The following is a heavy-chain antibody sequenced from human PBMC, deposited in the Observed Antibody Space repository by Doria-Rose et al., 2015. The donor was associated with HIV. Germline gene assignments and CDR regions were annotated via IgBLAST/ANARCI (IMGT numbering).Heavy chain of an antibody. V-gene: IGHV2-26*01. CDR3: ARIKSSRWYHKYYFDF. CDR1: GVSLSSPGMG. J-gene: IGHJ4*02. D-gene: IGHD6-13*01. Sequence: SGPVLVKPTETLTLTFTVSGVSLSSPGMGVSWIRQPPGKALEWLANIFSDDERSYKTSLKSRPTISRGTSKSQVVLTMTDMDPVDTATYYCARIKSSRWYHKYYFDFWGQGTLVIVSA. CDR2: IFSDDER.